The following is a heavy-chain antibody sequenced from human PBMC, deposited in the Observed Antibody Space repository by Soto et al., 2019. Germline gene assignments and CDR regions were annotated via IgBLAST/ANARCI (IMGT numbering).Heavy chain of an antibody. Sequence: ASVKVSCKASGYTFTSYGISWVRQAPGQGLEWMGWISAYNGNTNYAQKLQGRVTMTTDTSTSTAYMELRSLRSDDTAVYYCARIHGYYYYYGMDVWGQGTTVTVSS. CDR3: ARIHGYYYYYGMDV. CDR1: GYTFTSYG. CDR2: ISAYNGNT. V-gene: IGHV1-18*01. J-gene: IGHJ6*02.